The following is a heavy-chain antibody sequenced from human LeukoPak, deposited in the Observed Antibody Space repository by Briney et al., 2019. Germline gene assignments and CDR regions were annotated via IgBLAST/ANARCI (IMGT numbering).Heavy chain of an antibody. D-gene: IGHD3-10*01. CDR2: ISAYNGNT. Sequence: GASVKVSCRASGYTFINYGINWVRQAPGQGLEWMGWISAYNGNTNYAQKFQGRVTMTEDTSTDTAYMELSSLRSEDTAVYYCATHHLSMVRGVIRGLQNWFDPWGQGTLVTVSS. CDR3: ATHHLSMVRGVIRGLQNWFDP. CDR1: GYTFINYG. V-gene: IGHV1-18*01. J-gene: IGHJ5*02.